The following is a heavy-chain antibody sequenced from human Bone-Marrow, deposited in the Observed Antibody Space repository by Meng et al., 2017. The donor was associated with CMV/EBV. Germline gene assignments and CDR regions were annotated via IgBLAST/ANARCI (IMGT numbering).Heavy chain of an antibody. V-gene: IGHV3-48*03. CDR2: ITSGGNI. J-gene: IGHJ4*02. CDR3: ATVGSGSYLAD. Sequence: GESLKISCAASGFTFSNYEMNWVRQAPGKGLQWVSYITSGGNIYYADSVKGRFTISRDNAKNSLYLQMNSLRAEDTAVYYCATVGSGSYLADWGPGTLVTVSS. CDR1: GFTFSNYE. D-gene: IGHD1-26*01.